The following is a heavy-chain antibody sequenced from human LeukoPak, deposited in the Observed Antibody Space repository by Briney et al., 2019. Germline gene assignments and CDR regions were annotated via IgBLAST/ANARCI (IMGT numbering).Heavy chain of an antibody. CDR2: IIPILGIA. V-gene: IGHV1-69*04. CDR1: GGTFSSYA. J-gene: IGHJ4*02. D-gene: IGHD3-16*01. Sequence: SVKVSCKASGGTFSSYAISWVRQAPGQGLEWMGRIIPILGIANYAQKFQGRVTITADKSTSTAYMELSSLRSEDTAVDYCARLFGHYDYVWGSYPPAAAKYYFDYWGQGTLVTVSS. CDR3: ARLFGHYDYVWGSYPPAAAKYYFDY.